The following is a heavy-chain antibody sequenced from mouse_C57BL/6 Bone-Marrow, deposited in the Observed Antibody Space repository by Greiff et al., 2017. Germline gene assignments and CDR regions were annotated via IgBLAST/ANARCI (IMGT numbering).Heavy chain of an antibody. V-gene: IGHV1-81*01. Sequence: QVQLQQSGAELARPGASVKLSCKASGYTFTSYGISWVKQRTGQGLEWIGEIYPRSGNTSYNEKFKGKATLTADKSSSTAYMELRSLTSEDSAVYFCPYYGSSYGYFDVWGTGTTVTVSS. D-gene: IGHD1-1*01. CDR3: PYYGSSYGYFDV. J-gene: IGHJ1*03. CDR2: IYPRSGNT. CDR1: GYTFTSYG.